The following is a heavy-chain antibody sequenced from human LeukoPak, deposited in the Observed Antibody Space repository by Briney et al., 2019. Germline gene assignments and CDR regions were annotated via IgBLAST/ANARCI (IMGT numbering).Heavy chain of an antibody. V-gene: IGHV1-46*01. D-gene: IGHD1-26*01. Sequence: ASVKVSCKASGYTFISYYMHWVRQAPGQGLEWMGIINPSGGSTSYAQKFQGRVTMTRDTSTSTVYMKLSSLRSEDTAVYYCARGGPVGATKDDAFDIWGQGTMVTVSS. J-gene: IGHJ3*02. CDR1: GYTFISYY. CDR3: ARGGPVGATKDDAFDI. CDR2: INPSGGST.